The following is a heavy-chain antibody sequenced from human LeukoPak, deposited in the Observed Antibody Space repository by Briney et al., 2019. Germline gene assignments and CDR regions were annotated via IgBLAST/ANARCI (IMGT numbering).Heavy chain of an antibody. CDR3: AKGGKLTSYYFDY. CDR1: GFTFSSYA. V-gene: IGHV3-30*04. Sequence: PGRSLRLSCAASGFTFSSYAMHWVRQAPGKGLEWVAVISYDGSNKYYADSVKGRFTISRDNSKNTLYLQVNSLRAEDTAVYYCAKGGKLTSYYFDYWGQGTLVTVSS. CDR2: ISYDGSNK. J-gene: IGHJ4*02. D-gene: IGHD3-9*01.